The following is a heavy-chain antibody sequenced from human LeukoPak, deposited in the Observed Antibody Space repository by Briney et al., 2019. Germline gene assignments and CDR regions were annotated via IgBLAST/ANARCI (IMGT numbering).Heavy chain of an antibody. CDR1: RFNFSSYT. CDR3: ARALAATRRTPLYYFDF. J-gene: IGHJ4*02. D-gene: IGHD2-15*01. Sequence: PGGSLRLSCAASRFNFSSYTMTWVRQTPGKGLEWVSSIGGRGAMYYADSVKGRFSISRDNARNSLFLQMNSLRAEDTAVYYCARALAATRRTPLYYFDFWGQGALVTVSS. V-gene: IGHV3-21*01. CDR2: IGGRGAM.